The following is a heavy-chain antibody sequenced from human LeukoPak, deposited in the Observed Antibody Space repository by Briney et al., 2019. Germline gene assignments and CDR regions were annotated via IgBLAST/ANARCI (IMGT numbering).Heavy chain of an antibody. J-gene: IGHJ4*02. V-gene: IGHV3-30*18. CDR1: GFTFSNYG. Sequence: GGSLRLSCAASGFTFSNYGMHWVRQAPGKGLEWVAVISYEGSNKYYADSVKGRFTISRDNYKNTLYLQMNSLRAEDTAVYYCAKRQMAYFDYWGQGTLVTVSS. CDR2: ISYEGSNK. D-gene: IGHD5-24*01. CDR3: AKRQMAYFDY.